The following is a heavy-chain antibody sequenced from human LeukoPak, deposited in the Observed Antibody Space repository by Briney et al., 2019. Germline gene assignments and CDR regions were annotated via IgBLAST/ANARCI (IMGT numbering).Heavy chain of an antibody. CDR1: GYTFTRYG. D-gene: IGHD2-15*01. J-gene: IGHJ6*02. CDR2: ISAYNGNT. Sequence: ASVKVSCKASGYTFTRYGISWVRQAPGQGLEWMGWISAYNGNTNYAQKLLGRVTMTTDTSTSTAYMELRSLRSDDTAVYYCARDGRLAYYYGMDVWGQGTTVTASS. V-gene: IGHV1-18*01. CDR3: ARDGRLAYYYGMDV.